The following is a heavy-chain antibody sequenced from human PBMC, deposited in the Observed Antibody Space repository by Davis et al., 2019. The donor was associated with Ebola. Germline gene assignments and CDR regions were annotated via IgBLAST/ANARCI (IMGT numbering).Heavy chain of an antibody. CDR2: IYSGGST. J-gene: IGHJ4*02. D-gene: IGHD6-19*01. CDR1: GFTVSSNY. V-gene: IGHV3-53*01. Sequence: GESLKISCAASGFTVSSNYMSWVRQAPGKGLEWVSVIYSGGSTYYADSVKGRFTISRDNSMNTLYLQMNSLRAEDTAVYYCAREVAGSYFDYWGQGTLVTVSS. CDR3: AREVAGSYFDY.